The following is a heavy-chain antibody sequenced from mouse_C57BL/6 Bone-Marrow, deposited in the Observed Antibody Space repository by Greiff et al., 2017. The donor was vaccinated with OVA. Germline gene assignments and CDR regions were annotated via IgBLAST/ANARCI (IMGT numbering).Heavy chain of an antibody. CDR2: IYPGSGST. D-gene: IGHD1-1*01. J-gene: IGHJ1*03. CDR1: GYTFTSYW. Sequence: QVQLKQPGAELVKPGASVKMSCKASGYTFTSYWITWVKQRPGQGLEWIGDIYPGSGSTNYNEKFKSKATLTVDTSSSTAYMQLSSLTSEDSAVYYCARCLSTVVADWYFDVWGTGTTVTVSS. CDR3: ARCLSTVVADWYFDV. V-gene: IGHV1-55*01.